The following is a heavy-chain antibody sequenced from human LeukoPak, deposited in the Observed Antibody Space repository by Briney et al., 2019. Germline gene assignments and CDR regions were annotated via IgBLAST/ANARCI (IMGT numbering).Heavy chain of an antibody. J-gene: IGHJ4*02. CDR1: GGSFSGYY. CDR3: ARGKINYYDSSGYPPFFDY. Sequence: SETLSLTCAVYGGSFSGYYWGWIRQPPGKGLEWIGEINHSGSTNYNPSLKSRVTISVDTSKNQFSLKLSSVTAADTAVYYCARGKINYYDSSGYPPFFDYWGQGTLVTVSS. D-gene: IGHD3-22*01. V-gene: IGHV4-34*01. CDR2: INHSGST.